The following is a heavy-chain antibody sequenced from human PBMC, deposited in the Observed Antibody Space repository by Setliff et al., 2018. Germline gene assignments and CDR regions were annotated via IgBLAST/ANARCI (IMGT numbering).Heavy chain of an antibody. CDR1: GYNFAESI. Sequence: RASVKVSCKASGYNFAESIVSWVRQAPGQGLEWMGWISAYNGHTYSAQKFQARVTLTTDTSTNMAYMELRGLRSDDTAIYYCLRLVRCCTTIACHRTLGEEVWGQGTLVTVSS. V-gene: IGHV1-18*01. D-gene: IGHD1-1*01. CDR2: ISAYNGHT. J-gene: IGHJ4*02. CDR3: LRLVRCCTTIACHRTLGEEV.